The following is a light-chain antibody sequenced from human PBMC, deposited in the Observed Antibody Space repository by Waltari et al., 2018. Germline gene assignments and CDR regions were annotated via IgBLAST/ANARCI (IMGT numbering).Light chain of an antibody. J-gene: IGKJ1*01. CDR2: GAS. CDR1: QTLTSYY. CDR3: QQSGTSPPTWT. V-gene: IGKV3-20*01. Sequence: EIVLPQSPGTLSLSPGERATLSCRASQTLTSYYLTWYQQKPGQAPRLLIYGASTRATGIPDRFVGSGSGTNFTLTISRLEPEDFAVYYCQQSGTSPPTWTFGQGTKVEIK.